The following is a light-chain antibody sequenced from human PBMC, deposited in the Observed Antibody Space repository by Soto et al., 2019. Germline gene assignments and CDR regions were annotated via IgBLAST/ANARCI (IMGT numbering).Light chain of an antibody. CDR3: QQDISSVA. J-gene: IGKJ1*01. V-gene: IGKV3-20*01. Sequence: EIVLTQSPGSLSLSPGQRATLSCRASQSVDTTFFAWYQKKPGQAPRLLIYGASKRATGIPDRFSGSGSETALTLFISRLEPVDYAVYYCQQDISSVAVGQGTKVEI. CDR1: QSVDTTF. CDR2: GAS.